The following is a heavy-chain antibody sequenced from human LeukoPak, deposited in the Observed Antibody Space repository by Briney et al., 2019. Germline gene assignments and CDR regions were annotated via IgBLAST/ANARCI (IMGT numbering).Heavy chain of an antibody. J-gene: IGHJ3*02. Sequence: SETLSLTCTVSGGSISSSSYYWGWIRQPPGKGLEWIGSIYYSGSTYYNPSLKSRVTISVDTSKNQFSLKLSSVTAADTAVYYCARLGGIAARTHAFDIWGQGTMVTVSS. V-gene: IGHV4-39*01. D-gene: IGHD6-6*01. CDR1: GGSISSSSYY. CDR3: ARLGGIAARTHAFDI. CDR2: IYYSGST.